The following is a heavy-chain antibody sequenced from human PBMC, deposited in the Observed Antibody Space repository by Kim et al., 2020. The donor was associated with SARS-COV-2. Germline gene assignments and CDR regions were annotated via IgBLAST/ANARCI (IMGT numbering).Heavy chain of an antibody. V-gene: IGHV3-15*01. CDR2: IKSKTDGGTT. CDR1: GFTFSNAW. D-gene: IGHD3-22*01. J-gene: IGHJ4*02. Sequence: GGSLRLSCAASGFTFSNAWMSWVRQAPGKGLEWVGRIKSKTDGGTTDYAAPVKGRFTISRDDSKNTLYLQMNSLKTEDTAVYYCTTGFGWDYYDSSGYYAPFDYWGQGTLVTVSS. CDR3: TTGFGWDYYDSSGYYAPFDY.